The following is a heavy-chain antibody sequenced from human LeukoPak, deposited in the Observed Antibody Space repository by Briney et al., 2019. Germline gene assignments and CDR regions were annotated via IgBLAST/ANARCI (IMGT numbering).Heavy chain of an antibody. J-gene: IGHJ4*02. V-gene: IGHV4-34*01. CDR3: ARGTHDTQNKPVGATDFDY. Sequence: SETLSLTCAVYGGSFSGYYWRWIRQPPGKGLEWIGEINHSGSTNYNPSLKSRVTISVDTSKNQFSLTLSSVTAADTAVYYCARGTHDTQNKPVGATDFDYWGQGTLVTVSS. CDR2: INHSGST. D-gene: IGHD1-26*01. CDR1: GGSFSGYY.